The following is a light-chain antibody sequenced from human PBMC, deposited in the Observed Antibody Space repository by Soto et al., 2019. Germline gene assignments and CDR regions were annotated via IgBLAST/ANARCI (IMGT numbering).Light chain of an antibody. J-gene: IGKJ2*01. V-gene: IGKV1-33*01. CDR1: QDISNY. Sequence: DIQMTQSPSSLSASVGDRVTITCQASQDISNYLNWYRQKPGKAPKLLIYDASNLKTGVPSRFSGSGSGTDFTFTISSLQPEDIATYYCQQYDNLPPYTFGQGTKLEIK. CDR2: DAS. CDR3: QQYDNLPPYT.